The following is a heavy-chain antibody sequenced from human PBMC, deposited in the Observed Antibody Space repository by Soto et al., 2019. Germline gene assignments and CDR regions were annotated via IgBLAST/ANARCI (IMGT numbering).Heavy chain of an antibody. CDR2: IDSAGNST. D-gene: IGHD1-26*01. Sequence: EVQLVESGGGLVQPGGSLRLSCAASGFTFSSYWMHWVRQVPGKGLVWVSHIDSAGNSTTYADSVKGRFTISRDNAKNTVYLPMNSLRADDTAVYYCVRDDVGVGIDYWGLGTMVTVSS. CDR1: GFTFSSYW. V-gene: IGHV3-74*03. CDR3: VRDDVGVGIDY. J-gene: IGHJ4*02.